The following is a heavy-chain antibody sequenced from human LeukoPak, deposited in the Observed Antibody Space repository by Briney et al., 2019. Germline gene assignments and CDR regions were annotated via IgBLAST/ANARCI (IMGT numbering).Heavy chain of an antibody. Sequence: PGGSLRLSCAASGFTVSSNYMSWVRQAPGKGLEWVSVIYSGGSTYYADSVKGRFTISRDNSKNTLYLQMNSLRAEDTAVYYCARAGTVVVAATPQDDAFDIWGQGTMVTVSS. V-gene: IGHV3-66*01. J-gene: IGHJ3*02. D-gene: IGHD2-15*01. CDR2: IYSGGST. CDR3: ARAGTVVVAATPQDDAFDI. CDR1: GFTVSSNY.